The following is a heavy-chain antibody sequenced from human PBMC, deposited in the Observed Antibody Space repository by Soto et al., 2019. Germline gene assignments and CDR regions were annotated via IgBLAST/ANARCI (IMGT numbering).Heavy chain of an antibody. V-gene: IGHV3-66*01. Sequence: EVQLVESGGGLVQPGGSLRLSCAASGFTVSSNYMSWVRQAPGKGLEWVSVIYSGGSTYYADSVKGRFTISRDNSKNTLYLRMNSLGAEDTAVYYCARYYYDRSGYFDYWGQGTLVTVSS. J-gene: IGHJ4*02. CDR2: IYSGGST. D-gene: IGHD3-22*01. CDR3: ARYYYDRSGYFDY. CDR1: GFTVSSNY.